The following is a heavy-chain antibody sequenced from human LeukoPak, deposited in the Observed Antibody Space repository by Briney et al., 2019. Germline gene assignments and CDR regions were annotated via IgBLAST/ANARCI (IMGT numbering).Heavy chain of an antibody. V-gene: IGHV1-18*04. CDR3: ANVAKGRYFFYYMDA. CDR2: ISPYSAYT. Sequence: ASVKVSCKASGDSTNTYGVAWVRQAPGQGLEWIGWISPYSAYTKYADALQGRVTMTTDTSPTTSYMEQRSLRSDDTAVYFCANVAKGRYFFYYMDAWGKGTTVTVS. J-gene: IGHJ6*03. CDR1: GDSTNTYG.